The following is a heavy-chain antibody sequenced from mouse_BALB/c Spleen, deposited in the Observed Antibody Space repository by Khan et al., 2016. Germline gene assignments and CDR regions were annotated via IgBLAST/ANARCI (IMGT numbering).Heavy chain of an antibody. CDR2: ISHGGRYT. J-gene: IGHJ1*01. D-gene: IGHD1-1*01. Sequence: EVELVESGGGLVKPGGSLKLSCAASGFTFSDFYMYWIRQTPEKRLEWVATISHGGRYTYYPDSLKGRFTISSDNAKNNLYLQMTSLKSEDTAIYYCARAGNTYTYWFFDVWGAGTAVTVSA. V-gene: IGHV5-4*02. CDR1: GFTFSDFY. CDR3: ARAGNTYTYWFFDV.